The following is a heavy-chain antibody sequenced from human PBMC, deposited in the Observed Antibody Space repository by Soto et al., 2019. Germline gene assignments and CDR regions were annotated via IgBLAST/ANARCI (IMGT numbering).Heavy chain of an antibody. CDR3: ARENSRISPRLFQH. J-gene: IGHJ1*01. CDR1: GFLFSDYA. CDR2: ISPAGTNQ. Sequence: PGRSLRLSCVASGFLFSDYAMHWARQAPGKGLEWVALISPAGTNQYYAGSAKGRFTISRDNSKNPLYLQMNSLRPEDTGLYYCARENSRISPRLFQHWGHGTLVTVSS. D-gene: IGHD6-6*01. V-gene: IGHV3-30-3*01.